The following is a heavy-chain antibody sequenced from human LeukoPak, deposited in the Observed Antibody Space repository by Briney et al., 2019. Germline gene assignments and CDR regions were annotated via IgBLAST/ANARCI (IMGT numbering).Heavy chain of an antibody. CDR2: INHSGST. Sequence: SETLSLTCTVSGGSFSSCSWCWSRQPPGKGLEWIGEINHSGSTNYNPSLKSRVTISADTSKNQFSLKLSSVTAADTAVYYNARGGNSGSDWWGQGTLVIVSS. D-gene: IGHD1-26*01. J-gene: IGHJ4*02. CDR1: GGSFSSCS. CDR3: ARGGNSGSDW. V-gene: IGHV4-34*01.